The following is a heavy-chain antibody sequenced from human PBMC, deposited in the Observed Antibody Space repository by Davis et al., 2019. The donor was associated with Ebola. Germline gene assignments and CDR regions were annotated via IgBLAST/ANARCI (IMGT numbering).Heavy chain of an antibody. D-gene: IGHD5-18*01. J-gene: IGHJ4*02. V-gene: IGHV4-59*01. CDR3: AREGGYPYAIDY. CDR1: AGSFHNYY. CDR2: INNSGHT. Sequence: PSETLSLTCPVSAGSFHNYYWGWIRQPPGKGLEWIGYINNSGHTNYSPSLRSRVTISIDTSKNQFSLSLTSVTAADTAVYFCAREGGYPYAIDYWGQGILVPVSS.